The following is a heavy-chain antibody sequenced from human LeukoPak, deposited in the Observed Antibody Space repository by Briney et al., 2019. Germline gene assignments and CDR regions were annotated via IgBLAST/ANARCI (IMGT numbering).Heavy chain of an antibody. V-gene: IGHV3-23*01. CDR3: AKPKDNSLYCFDY. Sequence: PGGSLRLSCEASGFTFSGYTINWVRQAGGKGLEWVSAISGSGGSTYYADSVKGRFTISRDNSKNTLYLQMSSLRAEDTAVYYCAKPKDNSLYCFDYWGQGTLVTVSS. D-gene: IGHD1-20*01. CDR1: GFTFSGYT. J-gene: IGHJ4*02. CDR2: ISGSGGST.